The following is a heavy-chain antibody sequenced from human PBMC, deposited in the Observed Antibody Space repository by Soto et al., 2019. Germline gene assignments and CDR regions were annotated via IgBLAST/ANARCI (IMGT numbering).Heavy chain of an antibody. V-gene: IGHV3-33*01. CDR2: IWYDGSNK. J-gene: IGHJ4*02. CDR3: ARAPSFSYCSSTSCYLDY. Sequence: GGSLRLSCAASGFTFSSYGMHWVRQAPGKGLEWVAVIWYDGSNKYYADSVKGRFTISRDNSKNMLYLQMNSLRAEDTAVYYCARAPSFSYCSSTSCYLDYWGQGTLVTAPQ. D-gene: IGHD2-2*01. CDR1: GFTFSSYG.